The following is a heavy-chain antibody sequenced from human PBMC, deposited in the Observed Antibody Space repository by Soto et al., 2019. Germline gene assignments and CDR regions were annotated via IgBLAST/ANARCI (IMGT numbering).Heavy chain of an antibody. V-gene: IGHV3-72*01. Sequence: EVQLVESGGGLVQPGGSLRLSCAASGLIFSDYHMDWVRQAPGKGLEWVGRIRRKANSYTTEYAESVKGRFTISRDDSKNSLYLQMSSLKSEETAVYYCAMLGGWSGGSSGMDVWGQGTTVTVSS. D-gene: IGHD3-10*02. CDR1: GLIFSDYH. CDR2: IRRKANSYTT. J-gene: IGHJ6*02. CDR3: AMLGGWSGGSSGMDV.